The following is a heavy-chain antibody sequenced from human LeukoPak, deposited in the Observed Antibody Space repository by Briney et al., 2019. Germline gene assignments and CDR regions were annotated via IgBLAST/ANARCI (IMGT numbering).Heavy chain of an antibody. V-gene: IGHV4-59*01. J-gene: IGHJ4*02. CDR3: ARVAEMATISVFDY. CDR2: IYYSGST. D-gene: IGHD5-24*01. CDR1: GGSISSYY. Sequence: SETLSLTCTVSGGSISSYYWSWIRQPPGKGLEWIGYIYYSGSTNYNPSLKSRVTISVDTSKNQFSLKLSSVTAADTAVYYCARVAEMATISVFDYWGQGTLVTVSS.